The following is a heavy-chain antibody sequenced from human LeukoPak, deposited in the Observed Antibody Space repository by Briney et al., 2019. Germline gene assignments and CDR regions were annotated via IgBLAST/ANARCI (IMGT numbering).Heavy chain of an antibody. Sequence: ASVKVSCKASGYTFTGYYMHWVRQAPGQGLEWMGRINPNSGGTNYAQKFQGRVTMTRDTSISTAYMELSRLRSDDTAVYYCARDRGVRTPFDPWGQGALVTVSS. D-gene: IGHD3-10*01. V-gene: IGHV1-2*06. CDR2: INPNSGGT. J-gene: IGHJ5*02. CDR1: GYTFTGYY. CDR3: ARDRGVRTPFDP.